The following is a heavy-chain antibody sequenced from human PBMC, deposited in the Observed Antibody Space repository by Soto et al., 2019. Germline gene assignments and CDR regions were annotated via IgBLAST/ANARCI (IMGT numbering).Heavy chain of an antibody. CDR3: ARGFSSVSMDA. CDR2: IYSSGSA. D-gene: IGHD6-19*01. Sequence: SETLSLTCTVSGDSVSSGGYYWSWSRQPPGKGLEWIGYIYSSGSANYNPSLKSRVTISPDTSKNQISLKVASVTAADTAGYYCARGFSSVSMDAWGQGTTVTVSS. CDR1: GDSVSSGGYY. J-gene: IGHJ6*02. V-gene: IGHV4-61*08.